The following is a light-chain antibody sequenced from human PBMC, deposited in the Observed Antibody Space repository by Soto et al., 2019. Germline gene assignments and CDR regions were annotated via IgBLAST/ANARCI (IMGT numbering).Light chain of an antibody. CDR1: QSISNRY. J-gene: IGKJ4*01. V-gene: IGKV3-20*01. CDR3: QQYGSSIT. CDR2: GTS. Sequence: EIVLTQSPGSLSLSPGERVTLSCRASQSISNRYLAWYQHRPGQAPRLLIYGTSSRASGVPDRFSASGAGTDFILTISRLEPEVFAIYYCQQYGSSITFGGGNKVEIK.